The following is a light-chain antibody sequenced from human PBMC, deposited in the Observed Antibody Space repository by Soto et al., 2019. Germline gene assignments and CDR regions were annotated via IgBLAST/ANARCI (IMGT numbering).Light chain of an antibody. CDR1: QSISTY. Sequence: DIQMTQSPSTLSSSVGDTVTITCRAGQSISTYLNWYQQKPGKAPKLLIYAASTLQSGVPSRFSGSGSGTEFTLTISSLQPEDFATYYCQQLNNYPITFGQGTRLEIK. J-gene: IGKJ5*01. CDR3: QQLNNYPIT. V-gene: IGKV1-9*01. CDR2: AAS.